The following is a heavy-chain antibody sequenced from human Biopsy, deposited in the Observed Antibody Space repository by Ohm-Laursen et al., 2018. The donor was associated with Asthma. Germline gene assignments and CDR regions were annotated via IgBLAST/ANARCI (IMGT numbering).Heavy chain of an antibody. Sequence: TLSLTCLVSGGSIGRGGYYWSWMRHFPGKGLEWIGYIYYSGTTYYNPSLKSRLTISVDMSKNQFILHLTSVTAADTAVYFCARGPSHHYHTSNGKFDLWGQGTLVTVSS. V-gene: IGHV4-31*03. D-gene: IGHD2-8*01. CDR1: GGSIGRGGYY. CDR3: ARGPSHHYHTSNGKFDL. CDR2: IYYSGTT. J-gene: IGHJ5*02.